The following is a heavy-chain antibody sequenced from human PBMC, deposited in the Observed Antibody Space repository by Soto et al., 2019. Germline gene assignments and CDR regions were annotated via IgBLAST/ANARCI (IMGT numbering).Heavy chain of an antibody. Sequence: PGGSLRLSCAASGFTFSSYWMSWVRQAPGKGLEWVANIKQDGSEKYYVDSVKGRFTISRDNAKNSLYLQMNSLRAEDTAVYYCARHMENPPFDWPFHGAFDIWGQGTMVTVSS. CDR2: IKQDGSEK. CDR3: ARHMENPPFDWPFHGAFDI. V-gene: IGHV3-7*01. CDR1: GFTFSSYW. J-gene: IGHJ3*02. D-gene: IGHD3-9*01.